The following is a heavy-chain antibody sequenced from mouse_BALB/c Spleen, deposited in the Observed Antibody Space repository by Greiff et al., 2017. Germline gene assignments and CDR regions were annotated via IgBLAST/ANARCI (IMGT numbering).Heavy chain of an antibody. CDR3: THFDY. CDR2: IYPGNSDT. CDR1: GYTFTSYW. J-gene: IGHJ2*01. Sequence: EVKLQESGTVLARPGASVKMSCKASGYTFTSYWMHWVKQRPGQGLEWIGAIYPGNSDTSYNQKFKGTLTVDTSSSTAYMHLSSLTSEDSAVYYCTHFDYWGQGTTLTVSS. V-gene: IGHV1-5*01.